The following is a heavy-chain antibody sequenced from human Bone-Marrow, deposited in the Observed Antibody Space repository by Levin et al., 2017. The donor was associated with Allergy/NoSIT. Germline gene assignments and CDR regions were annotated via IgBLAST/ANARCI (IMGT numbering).Heavy chain of an antibody. V-gene: IGHV1-18*01. CDR3: ARSDMMDLSPSDI. CDR2: ISTYNGNT. CDR1: GYTFSTSG. D-gene: IGHD2-15*01. Sequence: ASVKVSCKASGYTFSTSGISWVRQAPGQGLEWMGWISTYNGNTNYAQKLQGRVTMTTDTSTTTVYMELRSLRSDDTAVYYCARSDMMDLSPSDIWGQGSMVTVSS. J-gene: IGHJ3*02.